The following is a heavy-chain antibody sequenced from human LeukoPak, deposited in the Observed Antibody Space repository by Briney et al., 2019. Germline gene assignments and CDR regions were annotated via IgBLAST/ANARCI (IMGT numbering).Heavy chain of an antibody. CDR3: ARDRGSGWHTFDY. D-gene: IGHD6-19*01. J-gene: IGHJ4*02. CDR2: ISSSSTYM. Sequence: GGSLRLSCAASGFTFSGYYMSWVRQAPGKGLEWVSSISSSSTYMFYADSVRGRFTISRDNAKNSLYLQMNSLRAEDTAVYYCARDRGSGWHTFDYWGQGTLVAVSS. CDR1: GFTFSGYY. V-gene: IGHV3-21*01.